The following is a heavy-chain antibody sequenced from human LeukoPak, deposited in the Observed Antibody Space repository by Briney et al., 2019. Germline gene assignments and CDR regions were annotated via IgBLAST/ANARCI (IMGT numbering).Heavy chain of an antibody. J-gene: IGHJ5*02. CDR2: VYHIGNT. CDR1: GYSLSRGYY. Sequence: SETLSLTCSVSGYSLSRGYYWAWIRQPPGRGLEWIGTVYHIGNTYYNPSLESRASMSVDTSTNEFSLTLKSVTAADTAVYYCARDSSVYYYDSSGYYPYNWFDPWGQGTLVAVSS. D-gene: IGHD3-22*01. CDR3: ARDSSVYYYDSSGYYPYNWFDP. V-gene: IGHV4-38-2*02.